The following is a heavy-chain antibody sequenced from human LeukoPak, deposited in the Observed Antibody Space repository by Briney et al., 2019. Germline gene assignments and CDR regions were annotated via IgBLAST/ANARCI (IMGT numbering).Heavy chain of an antibody. CDR1: GFTFSNSA. CDR3: AKGIYSSGWSYFDY. D-gene: IGHD6-19*01. J-gene: IGHJ4*01. Sequence: GGSLRLSCAASGFTFSNSAMSWVRQAPGKALEWVSTLSGSGSTTYYADSVKGRFTISRDNSKNTLYLPMNSLRAEDTAVYYCAKGIYSSGWSYFDYWGHGTLVTVSS. V-gene: IGHV3-23*01. CDR2: LSGSGSTT.